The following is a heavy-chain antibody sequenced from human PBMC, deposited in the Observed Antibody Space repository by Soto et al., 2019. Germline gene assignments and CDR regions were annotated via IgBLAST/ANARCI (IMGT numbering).Heavy chain of an antibody. J-gene: IGHJ5*01. V-gene: IGHV3-23*01. CDR2: IGASEGETT. D-gene: IGHD2-15*01. CDR1: GFTFSPYA. CDR3: AKGYCGGGRCYDLDNWFDS. Sequence: EVQLLESGEALVQPGGPLSFSCEASGFTFSPYALTWVRQAPGKGPEWGSRIGASEGETTHYADSVKGGFTISRDNAKNNLYLQMNSLRVEDTAIYYCAKGYCGGGRCYDLDNWFDSWGQGTRVTVSS.